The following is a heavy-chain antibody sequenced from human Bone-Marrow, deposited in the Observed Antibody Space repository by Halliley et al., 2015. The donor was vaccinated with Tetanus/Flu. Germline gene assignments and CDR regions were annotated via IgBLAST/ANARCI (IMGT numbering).Heavy chain of an antibody. V-gene: IGHV4-39*02. J-gene: IGHJ6*02. CDR2: IYHSGSA. CDR3: AGSPCTGGTCYMFYYYAMDV. CDR1: GVSISSNSYY. Sequence: LRLSCTVSGVSISSNSYYWSWIRQPPGKGLEWIGSIYHSGSAFYNPSLKSRVTMSVDTSMNHFSLNLNSVTAADTAVYYCAGSPCTGGTCYMFYYYAMDVWGQGTTVTVSS. D-gene: IGHD2-15*01.